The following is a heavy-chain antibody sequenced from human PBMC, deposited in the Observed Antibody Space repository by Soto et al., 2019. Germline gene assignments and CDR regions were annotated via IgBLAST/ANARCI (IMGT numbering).Heavy chain of an antibody. D-gene: IGHD6-19*01. CDR1: GHTFTSYD. V-gene: IGHV1-8*01. CDR2: MNPNSGNT. J-gene: IGHJ6*02. CDR3: ASRDSSGQPRYYYYYGMDV. Sequence: GASVKVSCKASGHTFTSYDINWVRQATGQGLEWMGWMNPNSGNTGYAQKFQGRVTMTRNTSISTAYMELSSLRSEDTAVYYCASRDSSGQPRYYYYYGMDVWGQGTTVTVSS.